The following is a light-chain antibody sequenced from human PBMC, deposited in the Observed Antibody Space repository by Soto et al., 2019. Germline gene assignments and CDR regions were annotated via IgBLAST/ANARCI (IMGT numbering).Light chain of an antibody. CDR1: QSVSSN. Sequence: EIVMTQSPATLSVSPGESATLSCRASQSVSSNLAWYQQKPGQAPRLLIYGASTRATGIPARFSGSGSGTEITLTISSLQSADFAVYYGQQYNNWPLTFGGGTKVEIK. J-gene: IGKJ4*01. V-gene: IGKV3-15*01. CDR2: GAS. CDR3: QQYNNWPLT.